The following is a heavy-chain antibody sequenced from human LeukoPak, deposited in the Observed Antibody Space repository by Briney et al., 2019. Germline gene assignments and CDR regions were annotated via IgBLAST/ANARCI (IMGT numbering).Heavy chain of an antibody. CDR2: MNSDGSST. CDR3: AKRYCSSTSCYHADAFDI. J-gene: IGHJ3*02. Sequence: GGSLRLSCAASGFTLSTYWMHWVRQAPGKGLVWVSGMNSDGSSTVYADSVKGRFTISRDNSKNTLYLQMNSLRAEDTAVYYCAKRYCSSTSCYHADAFDIWGQGTMITVSS. V-gene: IGHV3-74*01. CDR1: GFTLSTYW. D-gene: IGHD2-2*01.